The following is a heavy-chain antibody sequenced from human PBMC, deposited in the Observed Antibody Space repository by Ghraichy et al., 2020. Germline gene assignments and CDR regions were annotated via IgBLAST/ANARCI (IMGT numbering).Heavy chain of an antibody. J-gene: IGHJ6*02. D-gene: IGHD3-3*01. Sequence: SETLSLTCTVSSGSISSGRYSWNWIRQPAGKGLEWIGRISISGITNYNPSLKRRVTMSVDTSKNQFSLKLSSVTAADTAVYYCARDGGGMDVWGQGTTVTVSS. CDR1: SGSISSGRYS. V-gene: IGHV4-61*02. CDR3: ARDGGGMDV. CDR2: ISISGIT.